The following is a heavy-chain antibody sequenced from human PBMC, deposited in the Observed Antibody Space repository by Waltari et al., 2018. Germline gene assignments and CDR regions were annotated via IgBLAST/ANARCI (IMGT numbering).Heavy chain of an antibody. CDR1: GYIFTNYY. CDR2: VNPRAGST. Sequence: QAHLVQSGAEVKKPGASVRVSCKASGYIFTNYYTHWLRQAPGQGLEWMGTVNPRAGSTDYAQKFQGRVTMTRDTSTSTVYMELSSLRSDDTAVYYCARVAFYDSGSYFDYWGQGTLVTVSS. J-gene: IGHJ4*02. D-gene: IGHD3-10*01. V-gene: IGHV1-46*01. CDR3: ARVAFYDSGSYFDY.